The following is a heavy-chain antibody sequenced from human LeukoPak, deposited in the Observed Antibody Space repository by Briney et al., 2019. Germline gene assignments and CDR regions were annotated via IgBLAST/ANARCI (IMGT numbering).Heavy chain of an antibody. CDR3: ARGLGDYNTDWFPVSGY. V-gene: IGHV1-8*01. D-gene: IGHD3-9*01. CDR1: GYTFTTYD. J-gene: IGHJ4*02. Sequence: ASVKVSCKTSGYTFTTYDMTWVRQATGQGLEWMGWMNPDSGDTGYAQKFQGRVTMTRDTSISTAYMELSSLGSEDTAIYYCARGLGDYNTDWFPVSGYWGQRTLVTVSS. CDR2: MNPDSGDT.